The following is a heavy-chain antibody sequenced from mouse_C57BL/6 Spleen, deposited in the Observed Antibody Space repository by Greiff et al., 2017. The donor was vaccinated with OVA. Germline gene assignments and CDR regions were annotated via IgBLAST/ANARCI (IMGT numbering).Heavy chain of an antibody. Sequence: EVQLVESGPGLVKPSQSLSLTCSVTGYSITSGYYWNWIRQFPGNKLEWMGYISYDGSNNYNPSLKNRISITRDTSKNQFFLKLNSVTTEDTATYYCAWDWFAYWGQGTLVTVSA. V-gene: IGHV3-6*01. CDR1: GYSITSGYY. J-gene: IGHJ3*01. CDR2: ISYDGSN. CDR3: AWDWFAY. D-gene: IGHD4-1*01.